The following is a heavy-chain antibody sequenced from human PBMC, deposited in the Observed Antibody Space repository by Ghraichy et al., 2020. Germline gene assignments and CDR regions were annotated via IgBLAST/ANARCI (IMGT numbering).Heavy chain of an antibody. J-gene: IGHJ3*02. CDR2: IYYSGST. V-gene: IGHV4-61*01. Sequence: SETLSLTCTVSGGSVSSGSYYWSWIRQPPGKGLEWIGYIYYSGSTNYNPSLKSRVTISVDTSKNQFFLKLSSVTAADTAVYYCARDGVMEYYDSSGYYYGAFDIWGQGTMVTVSS. CDR3: ARDGVMEYYDSSGYYYGAFDI. D-gene: IGHD3-22*01. CDR1: GGSVSSGSYY.